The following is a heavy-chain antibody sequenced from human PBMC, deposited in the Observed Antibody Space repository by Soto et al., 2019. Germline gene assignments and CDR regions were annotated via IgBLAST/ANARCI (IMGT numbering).Heavy chain of an antibody. D-gene: IGHD3-3*01. CDR2: ISGSGGST. Sequence: EVQLLESGGGLVQPGGSLRLSCAASGFTFSSYAMSWVRQAPGKGLEWVSAISGSGGSTYYADSVKGRFTISRDNSKNTLYLQMNSLRAEDTAVYYCHTIFGVFNNWFDPWGQGTLVTVSS. J-gene: IGHJ5*02. V-gene: IGHV3-23*01. CDR3: HTIFGVFNNWFDP. CDR1: GFTFSSYA.